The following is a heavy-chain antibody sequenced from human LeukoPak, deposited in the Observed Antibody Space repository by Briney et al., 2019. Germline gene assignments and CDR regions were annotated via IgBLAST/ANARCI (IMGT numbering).Heavy chain of an antibody. D-gene: IGHD3-22*01. CDR3: ARMESTDSSGYYSRY. CDR1: GGTFSSYA. V-gene: IGHV1-69*05. Sequence: SVKVSCKASGGTFSSYAISWVRQAPGQGLEWMGGIIPIFGTANYAQKFQGRVTITTDESTSTAYMELSSLRSEETAVYYCARMESTDSSGYYSRYWGQGTLVTVSS. J-gene: IGHJ4*02. CDR2: IIPIFGTA.